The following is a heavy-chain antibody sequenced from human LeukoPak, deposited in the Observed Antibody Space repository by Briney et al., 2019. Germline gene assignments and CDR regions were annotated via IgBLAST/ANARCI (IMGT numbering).Heavy chain of an antibody. J-gene: IGHJ6*03. Sequence: PGGSLRLSCAAFGFTFSSDSMNWFRQAPGKGLEWVSYISSSSSTIYYADSVKGRFTISRDNAKNSLYLQMNSLRAEDTAVYYCARDSSGVEQYYYYYYMDVWGKGTTVTVSS. CDR3: ARDSSGVEQYYYYYYMDV. D-gene: IGHD3-10*01. CDR1: GFTFSSDS. CDR2: ISSSSSTI. V-gene: IGHV3-48*01.